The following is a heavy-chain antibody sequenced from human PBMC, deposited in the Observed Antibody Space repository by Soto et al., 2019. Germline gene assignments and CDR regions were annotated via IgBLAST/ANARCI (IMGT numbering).Heavy chain of an antibody. CDR3: ARDLDPRRLGELGGY. Sequence: QVQLVESGGGVVQPGRSLRLSCAASGFTFSSYAMHWVRQAPGKGLEWVAVISYDGSNKYYADSVKGRFTISRDNSKNTLYLQMNSLRAEDTAVYYCARDLDPRRLGELGGYWGQGTLVTVSS. V-gene: IGHV3-30-3*01. CDR2: ISYDGSNK. CDR1: GFTFSSYA. D-gene: IGHD3-16*01. J-gene: IGHJ4*02.